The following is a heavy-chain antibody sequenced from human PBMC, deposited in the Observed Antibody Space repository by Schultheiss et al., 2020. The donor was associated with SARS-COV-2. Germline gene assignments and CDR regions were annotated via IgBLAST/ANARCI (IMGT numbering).Heavy chain of an antibody. CDR3: AGGGRGWVKDAFDI. D-gene: IGHD6-19*01. CDR2: IYSGGST. J-gene: IGHJ3*02. Sequence: GGSLRLSCAVSGFTFSDYAMNWVRRAPGKGLEWVSVIYSGGSTYYADSVKGRFTISRDNSKNTLYLQMNSLRAEDTAVYYCAGGGRGWVKDAFDIWGQGTMVTVSS. CDR1: GFTFSDYA. V-gene: IGHV3-53*01.